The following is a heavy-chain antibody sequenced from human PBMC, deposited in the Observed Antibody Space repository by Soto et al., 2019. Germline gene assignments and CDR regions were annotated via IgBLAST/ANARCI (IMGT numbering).Heavy chain of an antibody. V-gene: IGHV3-64*01. CDR3: ARLYGDYGGDAFDI. Sequence: GGSLRLSCAASGFTFSSYAMHWVRQAPGKGLEYVSAISSNGGSTYYANSVKGRFTISRDNSKNTLYLQMGSLRAEDMAVYYCARLYGDYGGDAFDIWGQGTMVTVSS. D-gene: IGHD4-17*01. CDR1: GFTFSSYA. J-gene: IGHJ3*02. CDR2: ISSNGGST.